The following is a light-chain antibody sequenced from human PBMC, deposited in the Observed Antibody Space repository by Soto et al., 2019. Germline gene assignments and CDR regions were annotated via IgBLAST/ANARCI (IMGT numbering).Light chain of an antibody. J-gene: IGLJ1*01. V-gene: IGLV2-14*01. Sequence: QSALTQPASVSGSPGQSITISCTGTSSDVGGYIYVSWYQQHPGKAPRLMIYDVTNRPSGISNRFSGSKSGNTASLTISGLQAEDEADYFCSAYTSSTPLGVFGTGTKVTGL. CDR3: SAYTSSTPLGV. CDR1: SSDVGGYIY. CDR2: DVT.